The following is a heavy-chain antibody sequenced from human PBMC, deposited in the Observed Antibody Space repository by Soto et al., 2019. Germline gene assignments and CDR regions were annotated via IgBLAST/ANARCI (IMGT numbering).Heavy chain of an antibody. J-gene: IGHJ4*02. Sequence: QVQLVQSGAEEKKPGASVKVSCKASGYTFTNYATHWVRQAPGQRLEWMGWINAVNGNTKDSQKFQVRVTITRDTSASTAYMELSSLRSDDTAVYYCARVSGYYLPDYWGQGTLVTVSS. CDR2: INAVNGNT. D-gene: IGHD5-12*01. CDR3: ARVSGYYLPDY. V-gene: IGHV1-3*05. CDR1: GYTFTNYA.